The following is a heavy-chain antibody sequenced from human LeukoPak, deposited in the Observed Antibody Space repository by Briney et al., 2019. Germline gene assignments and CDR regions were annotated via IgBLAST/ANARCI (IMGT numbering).Heavy chain of an antibody. CDR2: IHYSGST. CDR3: ARLSAAGPKYFDY. CDR1: GVSISSYY. V-gene: IGHV4-59*01. D-gene: IGHD6-13*01. J-gene: IGHJ4*02. Sequence: SETLSLTCTVSGVSISSYYWSWIRQPPGKGLEWIGYIHYSGSTNYNPSLKSRVTISVDTSKNQFSLKLSSVTAADTAVYYCARLSAAGPKYFDYWGQGTLVTVSS.